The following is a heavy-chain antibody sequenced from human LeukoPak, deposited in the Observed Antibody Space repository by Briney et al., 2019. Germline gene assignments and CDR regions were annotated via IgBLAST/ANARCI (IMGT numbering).Heavy chain of an antibody. D-gene: IGHD2-21*02. CDR1: GGSISRYY. J-gene: IGHJ6*02. V-gene: IGHV4-59*01. CDR2: IYYSGST. Sequence: PSETLSLTCTISGGSISRYYWSWIRQPPGKGLEWIGYIYYSGSTNYNPSLKSRVTISVDTSKNQFSLKLSSVTAADTAVYYCARVGGDPPRGYGMDVWGQGTTVTVSS. CDR3: ARVGGDPPRGYGMDV.